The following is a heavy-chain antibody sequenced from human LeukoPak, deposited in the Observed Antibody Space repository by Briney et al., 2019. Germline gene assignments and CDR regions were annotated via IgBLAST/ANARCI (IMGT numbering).Heavy chain of an antibody. J-gene: IGHJ5*02. Sequence: ASVNVSCKASGFRFTSFGVSWVRPAPGQGLGWMGWISNYFGVTHYAEKFEDRVTMTIDTSTATAYMELRSLRYDDTAIYYCARDSDYSGNGNGDWFDPWGQGTVVTVSS. CDR3: ARDSDYSGNGNGDWFDP. CDR1: GFRFTSFG. D-gene: IGHD4-11*01. CDR2: ISNYFGVT. V-gene: IGHV1-18*04.